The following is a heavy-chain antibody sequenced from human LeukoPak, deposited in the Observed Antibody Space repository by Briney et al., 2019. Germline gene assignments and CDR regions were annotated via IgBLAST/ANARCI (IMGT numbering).Heavy chain of an antibody. D-gene: IGHD3-16*01. J-gene: IGHJ4*02. CDR1: GITFSRFW. CDR3: ASGGHLDY. Sequence: GGSLRLSCAASGITFSRFWMSWVRQAPGKGLQWVANINQDGSEKHYVDSVMGRFTISRDNAENSLYLQMNSLRAVDTAVYYWASGGHLDYWGQGALVTVAS. CDR2: INQDGSEK. V-gene: IGHV3-7*03.